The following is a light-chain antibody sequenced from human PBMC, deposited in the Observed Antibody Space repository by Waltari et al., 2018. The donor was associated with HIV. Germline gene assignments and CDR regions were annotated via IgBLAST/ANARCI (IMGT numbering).Light chain of an antibody. CDR1: QSVSSTY. CDR3: QQYGSSPIT. J-gene: IGKJ5*01. Sequence: EMVLKQPPGTLSSSSGERATLSCRASQSVSSTYLAWYKQRPGQDPRRLLYVASRRATGIPDRFRGSGSGTAFTLTISRIKPEDFAVYYCQQYGSSPITFRQGTRLGIK. V-gene: IGKV3-20*01. CDR2: VAS.